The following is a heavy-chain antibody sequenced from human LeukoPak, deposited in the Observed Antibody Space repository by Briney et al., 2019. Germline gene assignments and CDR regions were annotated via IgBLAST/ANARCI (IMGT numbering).Heavy chain of an antibody. Sequence: GGSLRLSCAASGFIFSDYSMTWIRQAPGKGLEWVSHISSSGSTIYYEDSVKGRFTISRDNARNSVYLEMTSLRVEDTASYHCVRHFNSVATMQIDYWGQGILVSVSS. CDR1: GFIFSDYS. J-gene: IGHJ4*02. D-gene: IGHD5-12*01. V-gene: IGHV3-11*01. CDR3: VRHFNSVATMQIDY. CDR2: ISSSGSTI.